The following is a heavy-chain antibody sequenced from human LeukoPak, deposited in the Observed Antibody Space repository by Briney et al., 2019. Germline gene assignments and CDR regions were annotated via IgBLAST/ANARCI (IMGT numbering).Heavy chain of an antibody. CDR3: ARAPGGSYCSSTSCQVARYRFDP. V-gene: IGHV4-30-2*01. D-gene: IGHD2-2*01. CDR2: IYHSGST. J-gene: IGHJ5*02. Sequence: SETLSLTCAVSGGSISSGGYSWSWIRQPPGKGLEWIGYIYHSGSTYYNPSLKSQVTISVDRSKNQFSLKLSSVTAADTAVYYCARAPGGSYCSSTSCQVARYRFDPWGQGTLVTVSS. CDR1: GGSISSGGYS.